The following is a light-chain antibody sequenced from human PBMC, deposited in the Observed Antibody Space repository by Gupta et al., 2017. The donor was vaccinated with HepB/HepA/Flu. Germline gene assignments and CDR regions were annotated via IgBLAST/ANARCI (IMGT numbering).Light chain of an antibody. CDR1: NSDVGAYNY. V-gene: IGLV2-14*03. CDR2: DVS. J-gene: IGLJ2*01. CDR3: CSDTSSSTVV. Sequence: QSALTQPASLSGSPRPSITISCTGTNSDVGAYNYVSWYQQHPGKAHKLMIYDVSKRPAGASNRFSGSKSGNTASLTISGRQAEDEADYYCCSDTSSSTVVFGGGTKLTVL.